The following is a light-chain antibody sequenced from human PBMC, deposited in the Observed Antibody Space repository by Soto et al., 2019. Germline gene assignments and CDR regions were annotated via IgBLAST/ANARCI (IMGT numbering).Light chain of an antibody. CDR1: QSASNQY. CDR2: GVF. CDR3: QQYGFSPQT. J-gene: IGKJ1*01. Sequence: VLTQSPDTLSLSPGERATLSCRASQSASNQYLSWYQQRPGQPPRLLIYGVFIRANGIPDRFSGSGSGTDFTLTISRLEPEDFAVYYCQQYGFSPQTFGQGTKVEIK. V-gene: IGKV3-20*01.